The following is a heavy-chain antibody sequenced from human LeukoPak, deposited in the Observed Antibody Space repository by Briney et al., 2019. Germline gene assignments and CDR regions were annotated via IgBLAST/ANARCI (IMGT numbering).Heavy chain of an antibody. Sequence: SETLSLTCAVYGGSFSAYYWSWIRQPPGKGPGWIGEINHSGSTNYNPSLKSRVAMSVDTSKEQFSLKLTSVTAADTGVYYCARPAGTISWGQGTLVTVSS. CDR2: INHSGST. CDR3: ARPAGTIS. J-gene: IGHJ5*02. CDR1: GGSFSAYY. V-gene: IGHV4-34*01. D-gene: IGHD3-3*01.